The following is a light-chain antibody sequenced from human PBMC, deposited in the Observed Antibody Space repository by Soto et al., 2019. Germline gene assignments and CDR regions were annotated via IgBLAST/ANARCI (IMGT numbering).Light chain of an antibody. CDR3: RQSGGT. V-gene: IGKV3-20*01. Sequence: EIVLSDSPGTLSLSPGERATLSCRASQSVSSSYLAWYQQKPGQAPRLLIYGASTRATGIPARFSGSGSGTEFTLTISSLQPDDFATYYCRQSGGTFGQGTKVDNK. CDR1: QSVSSSY. CDR2: GAS. J-gene: IGKJ1*01.